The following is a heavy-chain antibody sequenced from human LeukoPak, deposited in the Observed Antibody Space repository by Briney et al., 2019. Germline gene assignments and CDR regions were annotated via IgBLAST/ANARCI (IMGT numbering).Heavy chain of an antibody. CDR3: AKPFDSSGYYKSSAFDI. CDR2: IWYDGSNK. Sequence: PGRSLRLSCAASGFTFSSYGMHWVRQAPGKGLEWVAVIWYDGSNKYYADSVKGRFTISRDNSKNTLYLQMDSLRAEDTAVYFCAKPFDSSGYYKSSAFDIWGQGTMVTVSS. V-gene: IGHV3-33*06. J-gene: IGHJ3*02. D-gene: IGHD3-22*01. CDR1: GFTFSSYG.